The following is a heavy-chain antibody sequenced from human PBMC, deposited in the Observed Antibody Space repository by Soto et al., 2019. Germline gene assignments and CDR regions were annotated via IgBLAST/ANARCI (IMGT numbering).Heavy chain of an antibody. J-gene: IGHJ3*02. CDR2: IYYRGNA. V-gene: IGHV4-39*01. CDR1: DDSINSDKYY. D-gene: IGHD4-17*01. CDR3: AGDYDGNDAFDI. Sequence: SETLSLTCSVSDDSINSDKYYWGWIRQPPGKGLEWIGSIYYRGNAYYNPSLQTRVTISLDKSKSQFSLKLNSVTAADSAVYFCAGDYDGNDAFDIWGQGTMVT.